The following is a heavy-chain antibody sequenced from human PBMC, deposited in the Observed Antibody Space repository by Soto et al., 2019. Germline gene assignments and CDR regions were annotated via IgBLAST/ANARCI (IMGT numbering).Heavy chain of an antibody. CDR2: ISAYNGNT. CDR3: ARDLLRYYDFWSGPQLHGMDV. V-gene: IGHV1-18*04. J-gene: IGHJ6*02. Sequence: SGQVSFKASCYTFTSYGISWVRQAPGQGLEWMGWISAYNGNTNYAQKLQGRVTMTTDTSTSTAYMELRSLRSDDTAVYYCARDLLRYYDFWSGPQLHGMDVWGQGTTVTVSS. D-gene: IGHD3-3*01. CDR1: CYTFTSYG.